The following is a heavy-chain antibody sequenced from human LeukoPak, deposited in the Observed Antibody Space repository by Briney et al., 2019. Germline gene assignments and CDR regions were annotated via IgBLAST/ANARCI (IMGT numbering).Heavy chain of an antibody. CDR2: IYTSGIT. CDR1: GGSISSGSYY. J-gene: IGHJ3*02. CDR3: ARDWNDILTGYSNDAFDI. Sequence: SETLSLTCTVSGGSISSGSYYWSWIRQPAGKGLEWIGRIYTSGITSYNPSLQSRVTISVDTSKNQFSLKLSSVTAADTAVYYCARDWNDILTGYSNDAFDIWGQGTMVTVSS. D-gene: IGHD3-9*01. V-gene: IGHV4-61*02.